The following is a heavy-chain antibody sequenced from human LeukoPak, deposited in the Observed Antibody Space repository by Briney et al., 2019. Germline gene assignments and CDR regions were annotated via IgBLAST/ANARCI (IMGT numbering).Heavy chain of an antibody. V-gene: IGHV4-59*01. CDR1: GGSISSYY. Sequence: SETLSLTCTVSGGSISSYYWSWIRQPPGKGLEWIGYIYYSGSTNYNPSLKSRVTISVDTSKNQFSLKLSSVTAADTAVYYCARGRIYDSSGYYYLYLDYWGQGTLVTVSS. J-gene: IGHJ4*02. CDR2: IYYSGST. CDR3: ARGRIYDSSGYYYLYLDY. D-gene: IGHD3-22*01.